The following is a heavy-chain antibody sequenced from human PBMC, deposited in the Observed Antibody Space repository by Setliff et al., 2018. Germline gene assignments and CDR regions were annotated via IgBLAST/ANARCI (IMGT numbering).Heavy chain of an antibody. J-gene: IGHJ3*02. Sequence: RASVKVSCKASGYTFTSYDINWVRQATGQGLEWMGWMNPNSGNTGYAQKFQGRVTMTEDTSTDTAYMELSSLRSEDTAVYYCATPRSGIIDAFDIWGQGTMVTVSS. CDR2: MNPNSGNT. D-gene: IGHD2-15*01. CDR3: ATPRSGIIDAFDI. CDR1: GYTFTSYD. V-gene: IGHV1-8*02.